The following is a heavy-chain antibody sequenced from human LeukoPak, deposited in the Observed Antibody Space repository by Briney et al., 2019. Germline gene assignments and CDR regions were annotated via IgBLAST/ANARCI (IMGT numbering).Heavy chain of an antibody. CDR3: ARGLTDNYYYYGMDV. CDR1: GGSISSGGYY. V-gene: IGHV4-31*03. CDR2: IYYSGST. J-gene: IGHJ6*04. D-gene: IGHD3-9*01. Sequence: PSETLSLTCTVSGGSISSGGYYWSRIRQHPGKGLEWIGYIYYSGSTYYNPSLKSRVTISVDTSKNQFSLKLSSVTAADTAVYYCARGLTDNYYYYGMDVWGKGTTVTVSS.